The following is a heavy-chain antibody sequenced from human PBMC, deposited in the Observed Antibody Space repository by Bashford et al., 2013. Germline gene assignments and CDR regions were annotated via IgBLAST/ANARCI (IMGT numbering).Heavy chain of an antibody. V-gene: IGHV1-24*01. CDR1: GHTFTELS. CDR3: ATDRAGTRYYYGLDV. D-gene: IGHD1-1*01. Sequence: ASVKVSCKGSGHTFTELSMHWVRQAPGKGLEWVGCFDPDDGETIYAQKFQGRVTMSEDRSTDTAYLELTSLRSDDTAVYYCATDRAGTRYYYGLDVWGQGTSVTVSS. CDR2: FDPDDGET. J-gene: IGHJ6*02.